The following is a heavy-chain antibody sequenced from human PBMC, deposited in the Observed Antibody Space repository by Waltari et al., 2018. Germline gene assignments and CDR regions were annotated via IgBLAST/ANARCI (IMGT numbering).Heavy chain of an antibody. Sequence: ADSVKGRCTISRDNSKNTLYLQMNSLRAEDTAVYYCAKDVSGSYYNAPVGAFDIWGQGTMVTVSS. CDR3: AKDVSGSYYNAPVGAFDI. V-gene: IGHV3-30-3*02. D-gene: IGHD3-10*01. J-gene: IGHJ3*02.